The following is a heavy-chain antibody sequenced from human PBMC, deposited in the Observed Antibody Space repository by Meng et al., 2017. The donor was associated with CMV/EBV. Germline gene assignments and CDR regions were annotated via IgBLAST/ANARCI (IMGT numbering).Heavy chain of an antibody. Sequence: FTDYSMHWVRRAPGQGLEWMGWINPNSGGTNYAQKFQGRVTMTGDTSISTAYMELSRLRSDDTAVYYCAREALSTIFGVSRPYNWFDPWGQGTLVTVSS. J-gene: IGHJ5*02. CDR1: FTDYS. CDR2: INPNSGGT. CDR3: AREALSTIFGVSRPYNWFDP. D-gene: IGHD3-3*02. V-gene: IGHV1-2*02.